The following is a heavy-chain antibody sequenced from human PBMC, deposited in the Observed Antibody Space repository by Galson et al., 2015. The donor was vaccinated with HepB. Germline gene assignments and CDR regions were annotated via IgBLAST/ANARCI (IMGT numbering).Heavy chain of an antibody. CDR1: GFTFSSYW. D-gene: IGHD4-17*01. V-gene: IGHV3-7*03. J-gene: IGHJ3*02. CDR2: IKQDGSEK. Sequence: SLRLSCAASGFTFSSYWMSWVRQAPGKGLEWVANIKQDGSEKYYVDSVKGRFTISRDNAKNSLYLQMNSLRAEDTAVYYCARLNDYARLDAFDIWGQGTMVTVSS. CDR3: ARLNDYARLDAFDI.